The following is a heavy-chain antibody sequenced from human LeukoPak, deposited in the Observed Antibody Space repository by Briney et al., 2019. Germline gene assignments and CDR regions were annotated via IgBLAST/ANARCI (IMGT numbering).Heavy chain of an antibody. Sequence: PSETLSLTCTVSGGSISSYYWSWIRQPPGKGLEWIGYIYYSGSTNYNPSLKSRVTISVDTSKNQFSLKLSSVTAADTAVYYCARSQYSSSWYEFSAKPVPIDYWGQGTLVTVSS. J-gene: IGHJ4*02. CDR3: ARSQYSSSWYEFSAKPVPIDY. D-gene: IGHD6-13*01. CDR1: GGSISSYY. V-gene: IGHV4-59*01. CDR2: IYYSGST.